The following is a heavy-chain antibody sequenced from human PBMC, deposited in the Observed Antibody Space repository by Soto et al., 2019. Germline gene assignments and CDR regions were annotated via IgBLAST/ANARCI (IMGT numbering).Heavy chain of an antibody. CDR2: INHSGST. Sequence: QVQLQQWGAGLLKPSETLSLTCAVYGGSFSGYYWSWIRQTPGKGLEWIGEINHSGSTNYNPSLKSRVTISVDTSKNQFSLKLSSVTAADTAVYYCARSKPVLLWFGESPYFDYWGQGTLVTVSS. J-gene: IGHJ4*02. CDR1: GGSFSGYY. D-gene: IGHD3-10*01. CDR3: ARSKPVLLWFGESPYFDY. V-gene: IGHV4-34*01.